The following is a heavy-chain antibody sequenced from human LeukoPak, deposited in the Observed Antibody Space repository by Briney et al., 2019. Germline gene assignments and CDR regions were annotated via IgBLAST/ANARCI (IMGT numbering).Heavy chain of an antibody. V-gene: IGHV4-59*01. J-gene: IGHJ5*02. Sequence: PSETLSHTCSVSGIPLSNYYWNWIRQSPGKGLEWIGYIYYSGSTDYNPSLKSRVTMSIDMSKRQFSLELSSVTAADTAVYYCARGGVVGTMLRGINWFDPWGPGTLVAVSS. CDR3: ARGGVVGTMLRGINWFDP. D-gene: IGHD3-10*01. CDR1: GIPLSNYY. CDR2: IYYSGST.